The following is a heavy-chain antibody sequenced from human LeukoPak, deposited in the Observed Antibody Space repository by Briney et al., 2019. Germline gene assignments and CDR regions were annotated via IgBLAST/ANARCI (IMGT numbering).Heavy chain of an antibody. V-gene: IGHV3-21*01. J-gene: IGHJ4*02. Sequence: GGSLRLSCAASGFIFSNSAMNWVRQAPGKGLEWVSSINTGSSHIYYADSVKGRFTISGDNAKNSVYLQMNSLRAEDTAVYYCARDPTYYLRYGYFDFWGQGILVTVSS. CDR1: GFIFSNSA. CDR2: INTGSSHI. D-gene: IGHD1-26*01. CDR3: ARDPTYYLRYGYFDF.